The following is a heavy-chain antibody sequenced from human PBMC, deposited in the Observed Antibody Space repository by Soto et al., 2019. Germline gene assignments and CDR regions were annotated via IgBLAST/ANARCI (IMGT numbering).Heavy chain of an antibody. CDR2: ISYDGSNK. V-gene: IGHV3-30*18. D-gene: IGHD3-22*01. Sequence: PGGSLRLSCAASGFTFSSYGMHWVRQAPGKGLEWVAVISYDGSNKYYADTVKGRFTISRDNSKNTLYLQMNSLRAEDTAVYYCAKPTQTMIVVPTPFDYWGQGTLVTVSS. J-gene: IGHJ4*02. CDR1: GFTFSSYG. CDR3: AKPTQTMIVVPTPFDY.